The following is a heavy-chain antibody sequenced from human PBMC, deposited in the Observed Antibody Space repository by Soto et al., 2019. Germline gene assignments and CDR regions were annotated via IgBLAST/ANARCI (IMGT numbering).Heavy chain of an antibody. V-gene: IGHV1-69*06. CDR2: LIPIYDEP. CDR1: GFTFNVYG. J-gene: IGHJ6*02. CDR3: ARVRDPHLDHYGLDV. Sequence: QVQLVQSGAEVKNPGSSVRVSRKTSGFTFNVYGIHWVRQAPGQGLEWMGGLIPIYDEPNYAQKFQGRVTMTADKSTATVYLELNSLRSEDTAVYFCARVRDPHLDHYGLDVWGQGTTVTVSS.